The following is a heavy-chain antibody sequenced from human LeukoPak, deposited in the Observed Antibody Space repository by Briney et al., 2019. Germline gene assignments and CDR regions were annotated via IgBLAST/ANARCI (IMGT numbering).Heavy chain of an antibody. Sequence: ASVKVSCKASGYTFTSYYMHWVRQAPGQGLEWMGIINPSGGSTSYAQKFQGRVTMTRDTSTSTVYMELSSLRSEDTAVYYCAKDQMGMTTVTAVDYWGQGTLVTVSS. CDR3: AKDQMGMTTVTAVDY. D-gene: IGHD4-17*01. J-gene: IGHJ4*02. V-gene: IGHV1-46*01. CDR1: GYTFTSYY. CDR2: INPSGGST.